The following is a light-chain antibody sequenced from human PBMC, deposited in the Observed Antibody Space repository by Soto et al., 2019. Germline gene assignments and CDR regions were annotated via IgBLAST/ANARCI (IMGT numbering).Light chain of an antibody. CDR1: QNITNW. J-gene: IGKJ4*01. CDR2: TAS. CDR3: QQYSHYPLT. V-gene: IGKV1-5*03. Sequence: DIQMTQSPSTLSACVGDRVIITCRASQNITNWLAWYQQRPGKAPELLIYTASTLETGVPSRFSGSGSGTEFTLTISSLQPDDLATYHCQQYSHYPLTFGGGTKVEIK.